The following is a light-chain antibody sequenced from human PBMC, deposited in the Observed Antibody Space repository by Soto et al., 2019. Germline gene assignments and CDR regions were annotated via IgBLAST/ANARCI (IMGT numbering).Light chain of an antibody. CDR3: QKRSSWPLT. Sequence: EIVLTQSPATLSLSPGERATLSCRASQSVSSYLGWYQQRPGHAPRLLIYDASNRATGIPARFSGSGSGTDFTLTISALEPEDFAVYYCQKRSSWPLTFGGGTKVEIK. J-gene: IGKJ4*01. CDR1: QSVSSY. CDR2: DAS. V-gene: IGKV3-11*01.